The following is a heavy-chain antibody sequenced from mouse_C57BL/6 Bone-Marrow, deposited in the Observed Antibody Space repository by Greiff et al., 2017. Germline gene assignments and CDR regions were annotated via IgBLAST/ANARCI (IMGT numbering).Heavy chain of an antibody. Sequence: VQLQQSGPELVKPGASVKIPCKASGYTFTDYNMDWVKQSHGKSLEWIGEIDPNNGGTYYNQKFKGKVTLTVDKSSSTAYMELRRLTSEDTAVYYCERSQDYDGYYYAMDYWGQGTSVTVSS. J-gene: IGHJ4*01. CDR1: GYTFTDYN. CDR3: ERSQDYDGYYYAMDY. D-gene: IGHD2-4*01. CDR2: IDPNNGGT. V-gene: IGHV1-18*01.